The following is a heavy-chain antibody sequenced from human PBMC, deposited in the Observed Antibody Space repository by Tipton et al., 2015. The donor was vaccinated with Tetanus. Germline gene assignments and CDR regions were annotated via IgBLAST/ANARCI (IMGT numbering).Heavy chain of an antibody. CDR1: GFTFSSYG. CDR2: IWYDGSDK. D-gene: IGHD3-22*01. Sequence: SLRLSCAASGFTFSSYGMHWVRQAPGKGLEWVAVIWYDGSDKYYADSVKGRFTISRDNSKNTLYLQMNGLRADDTALYYCAKASTPYDESGYYHRTFDSWGQGTLVTVSS. CDR3: AKASTPYDESGYYHRTFDS. J-gene: IGHJ4*02. V-gene: IGHV3-33*06.